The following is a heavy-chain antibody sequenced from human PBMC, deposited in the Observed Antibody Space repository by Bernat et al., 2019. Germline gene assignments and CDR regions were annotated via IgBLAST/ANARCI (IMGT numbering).Heavy chain of an antibody. V-gene: IGHV4-31*03. J-gene: IGHJ2*01. CDR3: ARGSGLLGYWYFDL. Sequence: QVQLQESGPGLVKPSQTLSLTCTVSGGSISSGGYYWSWIRQHPGKGLEWIGYIYYSGSTYYNPSLKSRVTISVDTSKNQFSLKLSSVTAADTAVYYWARGSGLLGYWYFDLWGRGTLVTVSS. CDR2: IYYSGST. CDR1: GGSISSGGYY. D-gene: IGHD3-10*01.